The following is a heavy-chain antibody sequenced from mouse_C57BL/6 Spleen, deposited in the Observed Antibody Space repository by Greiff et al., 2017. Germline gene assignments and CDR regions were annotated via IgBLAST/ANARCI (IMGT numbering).Heavy chain of an antibody. J-gene: IGHJ2*01. D-gene: IGHD4-1*01. Sequence: VQLQQPGAELVRPGSSVKLSCKASGYTFTSYWMHWVKQRPIQGLEWIGNIDPSDSETHYNQKFKDKATLTVDKSSSTAYMQLSSLTSDDSAVYYCARGTGSLDYWGQGTTLTVSS. CDR1: GYTFTSYW. CDR2: IDPSDSET. V-gene: IGHV1-52*01. CDR3: ARGTGSLDY.